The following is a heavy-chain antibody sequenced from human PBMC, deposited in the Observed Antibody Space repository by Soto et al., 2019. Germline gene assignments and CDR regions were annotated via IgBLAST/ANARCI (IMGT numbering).Heavy chain of an antibody. CDR1: GFTFSSYT. Sequence: EVQLLESGGGLVQPGGSLRLSCAASGFTFSSYTLSWVRQAPGKGLEWVSSISTSGDTTSYADSVKGQFTISRDNSKNTLFLQMNILRAEDTAVYYGRGVYDSSGGYFHHWGQGTLVTVSS. V-gene: IGHV3-23*01. D-gene: IGHD3-22*01. CDR3: RGVYDSSGGYFHH. J-gene: IGHJ1*01. CDR2: ISTSGDTT.